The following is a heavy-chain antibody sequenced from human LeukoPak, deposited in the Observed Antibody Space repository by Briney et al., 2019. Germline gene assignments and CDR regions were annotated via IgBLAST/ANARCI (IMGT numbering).Heavy chain of an antibody. CDR2: ISGSGGIT. Sequence: GGSLRLSCAASGFTFSSYAMSWVRQAPGKGLEWVSAISGSGGITYYADSVKGRFTISRDNSKNTLYLQMNSLRAEDTAVYYCAKVGGGFTIFGVVIMKGFDYWGQGTLVTVSS. CDR1: GFTFSSYA. J-gene: IGHJ4*02. CDR3: AKVGGGFTIFGVVIMKGFDY. V-gene: IGHV3-23*01. D-gene: IGHD3-3*01.